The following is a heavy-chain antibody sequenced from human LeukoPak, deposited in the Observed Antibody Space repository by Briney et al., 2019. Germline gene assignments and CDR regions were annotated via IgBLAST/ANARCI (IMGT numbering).Heavy chain of an antibody. CDR3: ARDRDPSSPYDAFDF. CDR2: INPNSGGT. D-gene: IGHD3-10*01. J-gene: IGHJ3*01. Sequence: ASVKVSCKASGYTFTGYYMHWVRQAPGQGLECMGWINPNSGGTNYAQKFQARVTMTRDTSISTAYMELSRLRSDDTAVYYCARDRDPSSPYDAFDFWGQGTMVTVSS. CDR1: GYTFTGYY. V-gene: IGHV1-2*02.